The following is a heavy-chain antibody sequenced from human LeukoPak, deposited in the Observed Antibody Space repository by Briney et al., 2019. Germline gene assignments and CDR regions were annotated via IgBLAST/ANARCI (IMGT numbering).Heavy chain of an antibody. V-gene: IGHV3-7*01. J-gene: IGHJ4*02. D-gene: IGHD6-19*01. Sequence: GGSLRLSCAASGFTFRNYVIHWVRQAPGKGLEWVANIKQDGSEKYYMDSVKGRFTISRDNGRNSLYLQMDSLRVDDTAVYYCARTSGTGWSHWGQGTLVTVSS. CDR2: IKQDGSEK. CDR1: GFTFRNYV. CDR3: ARTSGTGWSH.